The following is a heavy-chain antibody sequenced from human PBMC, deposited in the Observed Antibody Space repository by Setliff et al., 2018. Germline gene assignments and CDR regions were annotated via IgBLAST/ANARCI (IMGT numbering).Heavy chain of an antibody. Sequence: ASVKVSCKASGYTFTSYDINWVRQAPGQGLEWMGWMNPNSGNTGYAQKFQGRVTMTRNTSISTAYMELSSLRSEDTAVYYCARGPGGLGSYVFYYYYYGMDVWGQGTTVTVSS. J-gene: IGHJ6*02. CDR1: GYTFTSYD. CDR2: MNPNSGNT. CDR3: ARGPGGLGSYVFYYYYYGMDV. D-gene: IGHD3-10*01. V-gene: IGHV1-8*01.